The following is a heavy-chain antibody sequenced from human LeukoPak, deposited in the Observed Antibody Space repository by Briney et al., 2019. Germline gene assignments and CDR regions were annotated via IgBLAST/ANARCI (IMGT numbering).Heavy chain of an antibody. CDR2: IKQDGSEK. D-gene: IGHD3-3*01. CDR3: ARMYDFWSGYHQGYFDY. J-gene: IGHJ4*02. Sequence: GGSLRLSCAASGFTFSSYWMSWVRQAPGKGLEWVANIKQDGSEKYYVDSVKGRFTISRDNAKNSLYLQMNSLRAEDTAVYYCARMYDFWSGYHQGYFDYWGQGTLVTVSS. V-gene: IGHV3-7*01. CDR1: GFTFSSYW.